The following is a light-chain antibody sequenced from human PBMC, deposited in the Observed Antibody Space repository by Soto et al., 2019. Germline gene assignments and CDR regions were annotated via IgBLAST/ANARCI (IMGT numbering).Light chain of an antibody. CDR1: SSDVGGYNY. CDR3: SSYTSSSTYV. V-gene: IGLV2-14*01. Sequence: QSVLTQPASVSGSPGQSITISCTGTSSDVGGYNYVSWYQQDPGKAPKVMIYDVSNRPSGVSHRFSASKSGNTASLPISGLQADDEADYYCSSYTSSSTYVFGTGTKLTVL. J-gene: IGLJ1*01. CDR2: DVS.